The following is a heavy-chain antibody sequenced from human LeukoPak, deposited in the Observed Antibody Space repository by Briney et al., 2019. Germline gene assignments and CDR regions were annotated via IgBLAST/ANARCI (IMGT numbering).Heavy chain of an antibody. CDR3: ARRIRVGXNNHYYHSNXXXFDX. V-gene: IGHV4-4*07. CDR1: GGSISSYY. D-gene: IGHD3-22*01. CDR2: IYTSGST. Sequence: PSETLSLTCTVSGGSISSYYWSWIRQPAGKGLEWIGRIYTSGSTNYNPSLKSRVTISVDTSKNQFSLKLSSVTAADTAVYYCARRIRVGXNNHYYHSNXXXFDXXGQGTLXXV. J-gene: IGHJ4*02.